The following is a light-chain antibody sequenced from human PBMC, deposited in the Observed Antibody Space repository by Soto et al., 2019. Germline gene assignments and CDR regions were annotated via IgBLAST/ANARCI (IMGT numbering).Light chain of an antibody. CDR2: GAS. CDR1: QSVSSSY. Sequence: EIVLTQSPGTLSLSPGERATLSCRASQSVSSSYLAWYQQKPGQAPRLLIYGASSRATGIPDRFSGSGSGTDFTLTIIRLEPKDFAMYYCQQYGRSPLVTFGQGTRLEIK. CDR3: QQYGRSPLVT. J-gene: IGKJ5*01. V-gene: IGKV3-20*01.